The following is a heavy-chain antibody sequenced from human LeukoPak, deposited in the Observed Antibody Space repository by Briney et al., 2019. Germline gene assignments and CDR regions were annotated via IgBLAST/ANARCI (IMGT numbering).Heavy chain of an antibody. CDR2: ISAYNGNT. V-gene: IGHV1-18*01. CDR3: ARDPLSGTFDY. Sequence: ASVKVSCKASGYSFNMYGVSWVRQTPGQGLEWIGWISAYNGNTNYAQNLQDRVTMTTDTSTTTAYMELRSLTSDDTAVYYCARDPLSGTFDYWGQGTLIIVTS. CDR1: GYSFNMYG. J-gene: IGHJ4*02. D-gene: IGHD2-15*01.